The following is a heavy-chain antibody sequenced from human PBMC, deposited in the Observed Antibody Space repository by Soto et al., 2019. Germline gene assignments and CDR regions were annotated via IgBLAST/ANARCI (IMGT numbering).Heavy chain of an antibody. CDR2: MYYSGST. CDR3: ARGRGWVDP. CDR1: GGSITSYY. J-gene: IGHJ5*02. Sequence: QVQLQESGPGLVKPSETLSLTCTVPGGSITSYYWSWIRQPPGKGLEWIGYMYYSGSTNYNPSLKSRVTISVDTSKNQFSLKLSSVTAADTAVYYCARGRGWVDPWGQGTLVTVSS. V-gene: IGHV4-59*01.